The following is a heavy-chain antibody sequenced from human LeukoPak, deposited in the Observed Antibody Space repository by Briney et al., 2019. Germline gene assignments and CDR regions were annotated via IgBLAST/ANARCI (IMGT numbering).Heavy chain of an antibody. CDR1: GYLFIDYG. V-gene: IGHV1-18*01. CDR2: ISPYSGNT. CDR3: ARTSGVSVAGSPYYFDF. D-gene: IGHD6-13*01. Sequence: ASVRLSCNASGYLFIDYGITWLRQDPGQGHDGMVWISPYSGNTDYAQKLQVRVTMTTDRSTTTAYMELRSLGFDDTAVYYCARTSGVSVAGSPYYFDFWGQGTLITVSS. J-gene: IGHJ4*02.